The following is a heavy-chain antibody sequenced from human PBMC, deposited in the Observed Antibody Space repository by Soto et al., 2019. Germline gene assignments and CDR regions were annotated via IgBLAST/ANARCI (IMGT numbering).Heavy chain of an antibody. Sequence: SVKVSCKASGGTVSMYTINWVRQAPGQGLEWMGGINPMFGTRKYAQKFQGKVTITADESTSTVYLELGSLTSEDTAVYYCARGNNSRGGSCYGVNAFEVWGQGTMVTVSS. CDR3: ARGNNSRGGSCYGVNAFEV. CDR2: INPMFGTR. CDR1: GGTVSMYT. V-gene: IGHV1-69*13. D-gene: IGHD2-15*01. J-gene: IGHJ3*01.